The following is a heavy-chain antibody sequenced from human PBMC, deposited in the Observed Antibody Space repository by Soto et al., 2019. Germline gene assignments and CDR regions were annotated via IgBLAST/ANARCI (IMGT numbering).Heavy chain of an antibody. J-gene: IGHJ4*02. V-gene: IGHV4-39*01. CDR3: ARQSSGWYGKDY. D-gene: IGHD6-19*01. CDR2: IYHSGST. Sequence: QPPGKGLEWMGRIYHSGSTYYNPSLKSRVTISVDTSKNQFSLKLSSVTAADTAVYYCARQSSGWYGKDYWGQGTLVTVSS.